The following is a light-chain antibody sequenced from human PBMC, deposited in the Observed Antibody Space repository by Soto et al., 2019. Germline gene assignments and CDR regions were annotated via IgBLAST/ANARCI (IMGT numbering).Light chain of an antibody. CDR2: DVS. CDR3: SSYASSSTVV. CDR1: SDDVGGHNY. Sequence: QSALTQPASVSGSPGQSITISCTGTSDDVGGHNYVSWYQQHPGKAPKLIIYDVSNRPSGVSNRFSGSKSGNTASLTISGLHAEDEADYYCSSYASSSTVVFGGGTKLTVL. V-gene: IGLV2-14*01. J-gene: IGLJ2*01.